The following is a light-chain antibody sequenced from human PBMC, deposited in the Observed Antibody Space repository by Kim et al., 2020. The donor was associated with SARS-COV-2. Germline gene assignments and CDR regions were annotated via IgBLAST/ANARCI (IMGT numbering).Light chain of an antibody. CDR2: YDS. Sequence: PAKTARITCGGTSIRSKSVRWYQRTPGQAPVLVISYDSVRPSGIPERFSGSNSGNTATVTISRVEAGDEADYYCQVWDSSDDHRVVFGGGTQLTVL. V-gene: IGLV3-21*04. J-gene: IGLJ2*01. CDR3: QVWDSSDDHRVV. CDR1: SIRSKS.